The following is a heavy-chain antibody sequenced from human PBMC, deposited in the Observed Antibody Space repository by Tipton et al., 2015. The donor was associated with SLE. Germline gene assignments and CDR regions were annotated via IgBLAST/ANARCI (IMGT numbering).Heavy chain of an antibody. D-gene: IGHD4-17*01. CDR2: IYYSGST. CDR1: GGSISSYY. Sequence: TLSLTCTVSGGSISSYYWSWIRQPPGKGLEWIGYIYYSGSTNYNPSLKSRVTISVDTSKNQFSLKLSSVTAADTAVYYCARRTTVLYYFDYWGQGTLVTVSS. V-gene: IGHV4-59*12. CDR3: ARRTTVLYYFDY. J-gene: IGHJ4*02.